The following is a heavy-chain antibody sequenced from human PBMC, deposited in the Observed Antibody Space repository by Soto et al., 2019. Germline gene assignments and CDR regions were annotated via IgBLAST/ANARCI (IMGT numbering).Heavy chain of an antibody. J-gene: IGHJ4*02. V-gene: IGHV1-18*01. Sequence: QVHLVQSGAEVKKPGASVKVSCQGSGYAFTTYGITWVRQAPGQGLEWMGWISAHNGNTNYAQKLWGRVTVTKDTSTSTAYMELRSLRSDDTAVYYCARGRYGDYWGQGALVTVSS. D-gene: IGHD1-1*01. CDR3: ARGRYGDY. CDR2: ISAHNGNT. CDR1: GYAFTTYG.